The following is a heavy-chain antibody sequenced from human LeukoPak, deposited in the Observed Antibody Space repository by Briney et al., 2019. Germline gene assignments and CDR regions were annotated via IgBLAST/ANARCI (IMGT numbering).Heavy chain of an antibody. CDR3: ASVISGWYKV. CDR2: IYTSGST. J-gene: IGHJ3*01. CDR1: GGSISSGSYS. Sequence: SETLSLTCTVSGGSISSGSYSWSWLRQPAGKGLEWIGRIYTSGSTNYNPSLKSRVTISVDTSKNRFSLKLSSVTAADTAVYYCASVISGWYKVWGQGTMVIVSS. V-gene: IGHV4-61*02. D-gene: IGHD6-19*01.